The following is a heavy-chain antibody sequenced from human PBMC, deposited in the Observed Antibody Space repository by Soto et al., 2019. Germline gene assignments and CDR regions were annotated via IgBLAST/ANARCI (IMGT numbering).Heavy chain of an antibody. D-gene: IGHD4-17*01. CDR1: GFSLSTSGVA. CDR3: AYRRETTFDY. CDR2: IYWDDDQ. V-gene: IGHV2-5*02. J-gene: IGHJ4*02. Sequence: QITLKESSPARVKPTQTLTLTCSFSGFSLSTSGVAVGWIRKPPGKALEWLALIYWDDDQRYSPSLKSRLTISKDTSKNQVVLTMTNMDPVDTATYYCAYRRETTFDYWGQGTLVTVSS.